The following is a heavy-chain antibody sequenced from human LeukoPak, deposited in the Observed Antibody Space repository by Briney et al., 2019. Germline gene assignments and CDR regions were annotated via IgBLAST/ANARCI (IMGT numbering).Heavy chain of an antibody. CDR2: IYNSGST. J-gene: IGHJ5*02. Sequence: SQTLSLTCAVSGGSISSGGYSWSWIRQPPGKALEWIGFIYNSGSTYYNPSLKSRLTISVDTSKNQFSLEMRSVTAADTAVYYCARAKLGVRGGWFDPWGQGTLVTVSS. D-gene: IGHD3-16*01. V-gene: IGHV4-30-4*07. CDR3: ARAKLGVRGGWFDP. CDR1: GGSISSGGYS.